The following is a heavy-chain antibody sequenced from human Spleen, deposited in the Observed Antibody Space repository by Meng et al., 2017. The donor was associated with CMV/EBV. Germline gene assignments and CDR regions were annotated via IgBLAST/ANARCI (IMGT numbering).Heavy chain of an antibody. J-gene: IGHJ4*02. CDR2: INGSGGST. D-gene: IGHD3-10*01. V-gene: IGHV3-23*01. Sequence: GESLKISCEASGFTFSTYARRWVRQAPGKGLEWVSAINGSGGSTYYADSVKGRFTISRDDSKSTLYLQLSSLGAEDTAIYYCARAPFGAAFGPLNSWGQGTLVTVSS. CDR1: GFTFSTYA. CDR3: ARAPFGAAFGPLNS.